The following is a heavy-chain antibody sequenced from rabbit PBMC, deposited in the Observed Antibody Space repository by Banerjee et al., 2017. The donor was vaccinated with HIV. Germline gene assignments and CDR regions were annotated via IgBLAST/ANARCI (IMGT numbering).Heavy chain of an antibody. CDR3: ARGTGWNFNL. J-gene: IGHJ4*01. CDR1: GFSFSSSYY. Sequence: QSLEESGGDLVKPGASLTLTCTASGFSFSSSYYMCWVRQAPGKGLEWIACIDAGSSGSTYYASWAKGRFTISKTSSTTVTLQMTSLTAADTATYFCARGTGWNFNLWGQGTLVTVS. D-gene: IGHD4-1*01. V-gene: IGHV1S40*01. CDR2: IDAGSSGST.